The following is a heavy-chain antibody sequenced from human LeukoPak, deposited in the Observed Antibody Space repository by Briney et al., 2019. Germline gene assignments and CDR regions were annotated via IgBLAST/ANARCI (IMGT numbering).Heavy chain of an antibody. CDR3: AREPYHDSSSYLII. D-gene: IGHD3-22*01. J-gene: IGHJ4*02. Sequence: GGSLRLSCAASGFTFSSYAMHWVRQAPGKGLEYVSAISSNGGSTYYANSVKGRFTISRDNSKNTLCLQMGSLRAEDMAVYYCAREPYHDSSSYLIIWGQGTLVTVSS. V-gene: IGHV3-64*01. CDR1: GFTFSSYA. CDR2: ISSNGGST.